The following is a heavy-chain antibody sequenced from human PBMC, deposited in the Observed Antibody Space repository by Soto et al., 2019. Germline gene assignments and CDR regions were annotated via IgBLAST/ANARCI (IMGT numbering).Heavy chain of an antibody. CDR2: IVVGSGNT. Sequence: SVKVSCKASGFTFTSSAVQWVRQARGQRLEWIGWIVVGSGNTNYAQEFQERVTITRDMSTSTAYMELSSLRSEDTAVYYCAAEGEDIVVVPAAPYYYYGMDFWG. CDR1: GFTFTSSA. V-gene: IGHV1-58*01. D-gene: IGHD2-2*01. CDR3: AAEGEDIVVVPAAPYYYYGMDF. J-gene: IGHJ6*02.